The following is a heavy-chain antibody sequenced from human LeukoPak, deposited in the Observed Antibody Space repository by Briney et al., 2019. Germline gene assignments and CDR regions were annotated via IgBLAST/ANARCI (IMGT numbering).Heavy chain of an antibody. D-gene: IGHD3-3*01. Sequence: PGGSLRLSCVVSGFTLSSYAMSWVRQAPGKGLEWVSAISGSGGSTYYADSVKGRFTISRDNSKNTLYLQMNSLRAEDTAVYYCAKDFGIDGGLPDYWGQGTLVTVSS. CDR1: GFTLSSYA. CDR3: AKDFGIDGGLPDY. CDR2: ISGSGGST. V-gene: IGHV3-23*01. J-gene: IGHJ4*02.